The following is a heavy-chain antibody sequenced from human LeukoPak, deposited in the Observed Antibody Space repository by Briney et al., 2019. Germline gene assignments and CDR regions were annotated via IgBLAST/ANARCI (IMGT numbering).Heavy chain of an antibody. Sequence: GGSLRLSCAASGFIFSSAWMSWVRQAPGKGLEWVGHIKTKTDGWTADYAAPVKGRFTISRDDSRNTVYLQMNSLKTEDTAVYYCTTTHYNFYDHDHWGQGTLVTVSS. CDR1: GFIFSSAW. CDR2: IKTKTDGWTA. V-gene: IGHV3-15*01. CDR3: TTTHYNFYDHDH. D-gene: IGHD3-3*01. J-gene: IGHJ4*02.